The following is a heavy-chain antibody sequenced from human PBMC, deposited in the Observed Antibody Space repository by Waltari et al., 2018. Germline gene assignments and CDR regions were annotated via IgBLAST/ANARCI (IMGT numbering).Heavy chain of an antibody. D-gene: IGHD4-17*01. CDR3: VRSYTVTTTPIAGY. Sequence: QVQLQESGPGLVKPSETLSLTCTVFGGSISGYYWRWIRQPPGKGLEWIGYSGKKYNPSLKSRVTISLDTSKNQFSLTLNSMTAADAAVYYCVRSYTVTTTPIAGYWGQGILVTVSS. CDR1: GGSISGYY. CDR2: SGK. V-gene: IGHV4-59*01. J-gene: IGHJ4*02.